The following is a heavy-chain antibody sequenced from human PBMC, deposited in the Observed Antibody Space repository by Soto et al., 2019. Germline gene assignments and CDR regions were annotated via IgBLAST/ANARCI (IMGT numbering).Heavy chain of an antibody. CDR3: ARHDWNGVDY. CDR1: GGSISSSSYY. D-gene: IGHD1-1*01. CDR2: IYYSGST. V-gene: IGHV4-39*01. J-gene: IGHJ4*02. Sequence: QLQLQESGPGLVKPSETLSLTCTVSGGSISSSSYYWGWIRQPPGKGLEWIGSIYYSGSTYYNPSLKGQVTISVDTSKNQFSLKLSSVTAADTAVYYCARHDWNGVDYWGQGTLVTVSS.